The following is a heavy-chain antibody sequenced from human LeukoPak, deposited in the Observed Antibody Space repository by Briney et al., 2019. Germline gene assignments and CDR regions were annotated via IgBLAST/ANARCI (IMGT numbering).Heavy chain of an antibody. D-gene: IGHD2-2*01. CDR3: ARGSRYCSSTSCYGEAFDI. V-gene: IGHV1-46*01. J-gene: IGHJ3*02. Sequence: ASVKVSCKASGYTFTSYYMHWVRQAPGQGLEWMGIINPSGGSTSYAQKFQGRVTITADKSTSTAYMELSSLRSEDTAVYYCARGSRYCSSTSCYGEAFDIWGQGTMVTVSS. CDR2: INPSGGST. CDR1: GYTFTSYY.